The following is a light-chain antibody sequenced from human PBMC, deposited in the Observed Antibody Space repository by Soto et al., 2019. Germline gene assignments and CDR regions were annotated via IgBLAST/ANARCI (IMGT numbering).Light chain of an antibody. V-gene: IGKV3-11*01. Sequence: EIVLTQSPATVSLSPGERVTLSCRASQSVNIYLAWYQQKPGQAPRLLIYDASNRATSVPARFSGSGSGTDFTLTVSSLESEDFAVYYCQQRANWPLTFGGGTKVDIK. J-gene: IGKJ4*01. CDR2: DAS. CDR1: QSVNIY. CDR3: QQRANWPLT.